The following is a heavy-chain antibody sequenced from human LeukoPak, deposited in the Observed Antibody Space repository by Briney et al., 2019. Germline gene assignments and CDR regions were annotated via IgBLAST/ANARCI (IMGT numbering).Heavy chain of an antibody. V-gene: IGHV1-2*02. CDR1: GYTFTGYY. CDR2: INPNSGGT. J-gene: IGHJ5*02. Sequence: ASVKVSCKASGYTFTGYYMHWVRQAPGQGLEWMGWINPNSGGTNYAQKFQGRVTMTRDTSISTAYMELSRLRSDDTAVYYCARDHAAYSSGWYNWFDPRGQGTLVTVSS. CDR3: ARDHAAYSSGWYNWFDP. D-gene: IGHD6-19*01.